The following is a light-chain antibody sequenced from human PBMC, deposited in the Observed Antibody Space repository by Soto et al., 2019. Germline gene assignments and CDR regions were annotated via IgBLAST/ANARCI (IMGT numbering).Light chain of an antibody. J-gene: IGLJ2*01. V-gene: IGLV2-14*01. CDR2: EVS. CDR3: SSYTSSSTPVV. CDR1: SSDVGGYNY. Sequence: QSALTQPASVSGSPGQSITISCTGTSSDVGGYNYVSWYQQHPGKAPKLMIYEVSNRPSGVSNHFSGSKSGNTASLTISGLQAEDEADYYCSSYTSSSTPVVFGGGTKVTVL.